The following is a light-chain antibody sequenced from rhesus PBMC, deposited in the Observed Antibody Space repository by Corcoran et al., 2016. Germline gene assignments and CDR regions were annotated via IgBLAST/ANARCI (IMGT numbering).Light chain of an antibody. CDR3: QHYYSTPPS. CDR2: AAS. CDR1: QGISNY. Sequence: DIQMTQSPSSLSASVGDRVTITCRASQGISNYLAWYQQKPGETPKLLIYAASGLKSGSPSRFRGSGSGTDFTLTISSRQSEDFATYYCQHYYSTPPSFGQGTKVEIK. V-gene: IGKV1S17*01. J-gene: IGKJ2*01.